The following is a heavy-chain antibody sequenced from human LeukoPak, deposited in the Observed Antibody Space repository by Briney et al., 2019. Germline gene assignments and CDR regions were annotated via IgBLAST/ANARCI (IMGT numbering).Heavy chain of an antibody. V-gene: IGHV3-23*01. CDR1: GFTFSSYA. CDR2: ISDSGSST. CDR3: AKDYYGSGSYFDY. J-gene: IGHJ4*02. Sequence: GGSLRLSCAASGFTFSSYAMSWVRQAPGKGLEWVSAISDSGSSTYYADSVKGRFTISRDNYKNTLYLHMNRLRGEGTAVYYCAKDYYGSGSYFDYWGQGTLVTVSS. D-gene: IGHD3-10*01.